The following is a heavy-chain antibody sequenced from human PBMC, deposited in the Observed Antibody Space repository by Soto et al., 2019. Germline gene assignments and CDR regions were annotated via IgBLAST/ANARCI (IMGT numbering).Heavy chain of an antibody. CDR3: ARGRYGDY. CDR2: ISAHNGNT. J-gene: IGHJ4*02. Sequence: QVHLVQSGAEVKKPGASVKVSCKGSGYAFTTYVITWVRQAPGQGLEWMGWISAHNGNTNYAQKLQGRVTVTRDTSTSTAYMELRSLRSDDTAVYYCARGRYGDYWGQGALGTVSS. CDR1: GYAFTTYV. V-gene: IGHV1-18*01. D-gene: IGHD1-1*01.